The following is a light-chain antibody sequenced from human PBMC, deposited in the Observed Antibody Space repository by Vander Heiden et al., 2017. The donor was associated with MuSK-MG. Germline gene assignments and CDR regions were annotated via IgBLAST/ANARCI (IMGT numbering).Light chain of an antibody. Sequence: LVLTRSPATLSLSREERATLYCRASESVSSYLAWFQQQPGQAPGLLVYDASKRAHGIPARFSGSGSGTDFPLTISSLAPEDFAIYYCQPRSDWPWTFGQGTTVEIK. J-gene: IGKJ1*01. CDR1: ESVSSY. CDR2: DAS. CDR3: QPRSDWPWT. V-gene: IGKV3-11*01.